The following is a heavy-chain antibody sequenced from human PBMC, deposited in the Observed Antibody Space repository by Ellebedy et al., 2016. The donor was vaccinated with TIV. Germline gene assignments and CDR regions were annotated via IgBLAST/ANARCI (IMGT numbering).Heavy chain of an antibody. CDR2: ISWDDNE. CDR3: AHLVTTMWGFDY. CDR1: GFLLSSSGVG. Sequence: SGPTLVKPTQTLTLTCTFSGFLLSSSGVGVGWIRQPPGKALEWLALISWDDNEHFSPSLKNRLTITEGTSRNQVVLTMTNMDPVDTATYYCAHLVTTMWGFDYWGQGILVTVSS. V-gene: IGHV2-5*02. J-gene: IGHJ4*02. D-gene: IGHD4-17*01.